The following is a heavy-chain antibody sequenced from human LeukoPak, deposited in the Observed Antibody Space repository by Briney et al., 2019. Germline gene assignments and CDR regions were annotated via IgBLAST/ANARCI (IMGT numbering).Heavy chain of an antibody. CDR3: ARAPLAPLVGATTSYAFDI. D-gene: IGHD1-26*01. CDR1: GGSISSYY. Sequence: SETLSLTCTVSGGSISSYYWSWIRQPPGKGLEWIGYIYYSGSTNYNPSLKSRVTISVDTPKNQFSLKLSSVTAADTAVYYCARAPLAPLVGATTSYAFDIWGQGTMVTVSS. CDR2: IYYSGST. J-gene: IGHJ3*02. V-gene: IGHV4-59*01.